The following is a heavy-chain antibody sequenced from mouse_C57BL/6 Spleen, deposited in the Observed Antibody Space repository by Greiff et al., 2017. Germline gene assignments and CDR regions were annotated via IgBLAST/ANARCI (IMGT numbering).Heavy chain of an antibody. D-gene: IGHD2-5*01. V-gene: IGHV1-47*01. CDR2: FHPYNDDT. CDR1: GYTFTTYP. Sequence: VKLQESGAELVKPGASVKMSCKASGYTFTTYPIEWMKQNHGKSLEWIGNFHPYNDDTKYNEKFKGKATLTVEKSSSTVYLELSRLTSDDSAVYYCAIGFYSNYEVYFDYWGQGTTLTVSS. J-gene: IGHJ2*01. CDR3: AIGFYSNYEVYFDY.